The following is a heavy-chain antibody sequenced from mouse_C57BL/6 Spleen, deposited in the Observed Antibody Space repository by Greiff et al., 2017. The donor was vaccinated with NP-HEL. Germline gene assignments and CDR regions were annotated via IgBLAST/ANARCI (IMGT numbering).Heavy chain of an antibody. V-gene: IGHV1-54*01. Sequence: VKLMQSGAELVRPGTSVQVSCKASGYAFTNYLIEWVKQRPGQGLEWIGVINPGSGGTNYNEKFKGKATLTADKSSSTAYMQLSSLTSEDAAVYFCAREGWEWYFDVWGTGTTVTVSS. CDR3: AREGWEWYFDV. J-gene: IGHJ1*03. CDR1: GYAFTNYL. CDR2: INPGSGGT. D-gene: IGHD3-3*01.